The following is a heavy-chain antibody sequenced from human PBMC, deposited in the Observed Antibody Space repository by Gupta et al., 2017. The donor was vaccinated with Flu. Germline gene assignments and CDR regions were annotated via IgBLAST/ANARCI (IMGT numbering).Heavy chain of an antibody. CDR3: ARGRWVATRADYYLDV. Sequence: QVHLVQSGAEVKKPGASVKISYADSGYTFINYSIPWVRQAPGRRLEWMGWINAGNGNTKYSQKFQGRVTITRDASASTAYIDLSSLMSEDTAVYHCARGRWVATRADYYLDVWAEGTTVTVSS. V-gene: IGHV1-3*01. CDR2: INAGNGNT. D-gene: IGHD6-6*01. J-gene: IGHJ6*03. CDR1: GYTFINYS.